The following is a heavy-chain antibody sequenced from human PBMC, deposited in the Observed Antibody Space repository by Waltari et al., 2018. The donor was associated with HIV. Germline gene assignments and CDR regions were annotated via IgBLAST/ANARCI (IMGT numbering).Heavy chain of an antibody. Sequence: VQLVESGGGLVKPGGSLRLACSASGFVFRDYKMNWVRQVPGKGLEWDAAISSRSREIHYSASVKGRFVISRDNDKRILYLQMNSLRVEDTALYYCARVGGYSAYDDFDHWGQGVLVTVSS. CDR1: GFVFRDYK. J-gene: IGHJ4*02. D-gene: IGHD5-18*01. CDR2: ISSRSREI. CDR3: ARVGGYSAYDDFDH. V-gene: IGHV3-21*02.